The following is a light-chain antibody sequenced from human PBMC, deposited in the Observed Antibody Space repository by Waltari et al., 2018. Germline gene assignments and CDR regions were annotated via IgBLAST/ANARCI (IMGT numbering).Light chain of an antibody. J-gene: IGKJ1*01. CDR2: GAS. CDR3: QHYVRLPAT. V-gene: IGKV3-20*01. CDR1: PSVGGT. Sequence: IVLTQAPATLSLSPGERATLSCRASPSVGGTLAWYQQKPGQAPRLLIYGASIRAPGTPDRFSGSGSGTDFSLTISRLEPEDFAVYYCQHYVRLPATFGQGTKVEIK.